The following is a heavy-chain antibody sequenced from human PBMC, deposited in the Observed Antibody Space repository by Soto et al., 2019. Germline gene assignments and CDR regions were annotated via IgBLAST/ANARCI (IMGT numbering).Heavy chain of an antibody. V-gene: IGHV3-30-3*01. D-gene: IGHD6-19*01. CDR3: TRAEAVAGPYYFDY. CDR1: GFTFSTYA. CDR2: ISYDGSDE. J-gene: IGHJ4*02. Sequence: LRLSCAASGFTFSTYAMHWVRQAPGKGLEWLAVISYDGSDEYFADSVKGRSTISRDNSKNTLYLQMNSLGTEDTAVYYCTRAEAVAGPYYFDYWGQGTLVTVSS.